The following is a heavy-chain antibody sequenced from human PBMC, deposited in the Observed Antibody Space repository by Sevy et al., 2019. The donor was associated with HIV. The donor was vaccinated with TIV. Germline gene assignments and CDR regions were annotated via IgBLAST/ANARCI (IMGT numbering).Heavy chain of an antibody. CDR3: ARETEGGYEP. CDR1: GFTVSNNY. V-gene: IGHV3-53*01. CDR2: IYAGGNT. J-gene: IGHJ5*02. D-gene: IGHD1-1*01. Sequence: GGSLRLSCAVSGFTVSNNYITWVRQDPGKGLECVSAIYAGGNTYYADSVKGRFTISRDNSKNTVYLQMNTLTADDTAVYYCARETEGGYEPWGQGTLVTVSS.